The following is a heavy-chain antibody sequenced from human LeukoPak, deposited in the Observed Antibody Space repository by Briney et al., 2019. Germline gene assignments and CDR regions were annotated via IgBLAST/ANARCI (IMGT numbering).Heavy chain of an antibody. CDR2: FDPEDGET. D-gene: IGHD6-19*01. CDR3: ATSPRYSSGWYSTWFDP. Sequence: GASVKVSCKVSGYTLTELSMHWVRQAPGKGLEWMGGFDPEDGETIYAQKFQGRVTMTEDTSTDTAYMELSSLRSEDTAVYYCATSPRYSSGWYSTWFDPWGQGTLVTVSS. CDR1: GYTLTELS. V-gene: IGHV1-24*01. J-gene: IGHJ5*02.